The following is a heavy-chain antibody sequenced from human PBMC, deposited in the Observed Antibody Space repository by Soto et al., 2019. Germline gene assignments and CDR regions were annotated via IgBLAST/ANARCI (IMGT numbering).Heavy chain of an antibody. Sequence: SETLSLTCTVSGASISGFYWGWIRKSAGKGLEWIGRIYATGTTDYNPSLKSRVMTSVDTSKKQFSLKLRSVTAADTAVYYCVRDGTKTLRDWFDPWGQGISVTVSS. V-gene: IGHV4-4*07. J-gene: IGHJ5*02. CDR1: GASISGFY. CDR2: IYATGTT. CDR3: VRDGTKTLRDWFDP. D-gene: IGHD1-1*01.